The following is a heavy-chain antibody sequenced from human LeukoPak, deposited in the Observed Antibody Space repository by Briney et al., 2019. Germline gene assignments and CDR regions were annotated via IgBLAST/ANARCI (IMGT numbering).Heavy chain of an antibody. Sequence: SVTVSCXASGYTFXXYGISWVRQAPGQGLEWMGWISAYNGNTNYAQKLQGRVTMTTDTSTSTAYMELRSLRSDDTAVYYCARDGRGAIIELGMDVWGQGTTVTVSS. CDR1: GYTFXXYG. CDR3: ARDGRGAIIELGMDV. V-gene: IGHV1-18*01. D-gene: IGHD1-26*01. J-gene: IGHJ6*02. CDR2: ISAYNGNT.